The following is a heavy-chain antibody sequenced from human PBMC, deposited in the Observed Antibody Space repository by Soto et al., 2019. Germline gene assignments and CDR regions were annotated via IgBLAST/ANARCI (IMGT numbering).Heavy chain of an antibody. CDR2: SSYTGTT. Sequence: QVQLQESGPGLVKPSETLSLTCAVSGGSVSSGSFYWTWIRQPPGKGLEWIGFSSYTGTTNYIPSLKRRVTFSVDASKNQFSLSLRSVTAADTAVYYCARGSYYYDTSGSLVLYFDYWGQGTLATVSS. J-gene: IGHJ4*02. CDR1: GGSVSSGSFY. D-gene: IGHD3-22*01. CDR3: ARGSYYYDTSGSLVLYFDY. V-gene: IGHV4-61*01.